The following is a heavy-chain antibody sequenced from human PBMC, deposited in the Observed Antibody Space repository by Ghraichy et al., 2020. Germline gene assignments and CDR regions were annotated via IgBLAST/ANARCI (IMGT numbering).Heavy chain of an antibody. D-gene: IGHD4-23*01. J-gene: IGHJ6*02. CDR3: ARGSRVVRFYYYDGMDV. CDR1: GFPFSSYS. Sequence: LSLTCVGSGFPFSSYSFNWVRQSPGKGLEWVSYITGSGRTKSYADSVKGRFTISRDHAQNSLYLQMNSLRDEDTAVYYCARGSRVVRFYYYDGMDVWGQGTTVTVSS. V-gene: IGHV3-48*02. CDR2: ITGSGRTK.